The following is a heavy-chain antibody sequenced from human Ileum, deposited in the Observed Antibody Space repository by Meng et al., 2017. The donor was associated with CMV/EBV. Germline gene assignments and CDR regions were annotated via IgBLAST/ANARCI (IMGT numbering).Heavy chain of an antibody. CDR3: ARAVAGWYFDL. CDR2: ISYSGST. V-gene: IGHV4-30-4*08. CDR1: AGSTSSGDYW. Sequence: QVQLQESGPGLLNPSQTLSLSCTVSAGSTSSGDYWWSWIRQPPGMGLEWIGYISYSGSTYYYPSLRSRVTVSVDTSNNQFSLDLRSGTAADTAVYYCARAVAGWYFDLWGRGTLVTVSS. J-gene: IGHJ2*01. D-gene: IGHD3-10*01.